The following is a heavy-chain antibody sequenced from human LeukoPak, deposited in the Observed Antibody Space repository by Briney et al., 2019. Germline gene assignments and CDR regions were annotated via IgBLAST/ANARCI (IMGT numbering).Heavy chain of an antibody. D-gene: IGHD1-1*01. CDR1: GFTVSNNY. Sequence: GGSLRLSCAASGFTVSNNYMSWVRQAPGKGLEGGSIIYSGGRTYYADSVKGRFTISRDNSKDTLYLQMNSLRAEDTAIYYCARVRRGVTGYHSVDYWGQGTLVTVSS. V-gene: IGHV3-66*01. CDR2: IYSGGRT. CDR3: ARVRRGVTGYHSVDY. J-gene: IGHJ4*02.